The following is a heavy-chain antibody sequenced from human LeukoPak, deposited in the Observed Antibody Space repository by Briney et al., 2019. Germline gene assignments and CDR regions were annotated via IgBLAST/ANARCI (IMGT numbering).Heavy chain of an antibody. V-gene: IGHV3-23*01. J-gene: IGHJ4*02. CDR2: ISGSGGST. CDR1: GFTFSSYA. CDR3: AKDGYDSSGPLFDY. D-gene: IGHD3-22*01. Sequence: SGGSLRLSCAAFGFTFSSYAMSWVRQAPGKGLEWVSAISGSGGSTYYADSVKGRFTISRDNSKNTLYLQMNSLRAEDTAVYYCAKDGYDSSGPLFDYWGQGTLVTVSS.